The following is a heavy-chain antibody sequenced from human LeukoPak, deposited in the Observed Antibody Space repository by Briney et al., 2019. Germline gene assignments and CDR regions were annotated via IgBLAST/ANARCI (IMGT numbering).Heavy chain of an antibody. CDR1: GFTFSSYV. D-gene: IGHD3-22*01. J-gene: IGHJ4*02. CDR3: AKDGLLLPPPIPPNYFDY. Sequence: HSGGSLRLSCAASGFTFSSYVMSWVRQAPGKGLEWVSGISGSGGSTYYADSVKGRFTISRDNSKNTLYLQMNSLRAEDTAVYYCAKDGLLLPPPIPPNYFDYWGQGTLVTVSS. V-gene: IGHV3-23*01. CDR2: ISGSGGST.